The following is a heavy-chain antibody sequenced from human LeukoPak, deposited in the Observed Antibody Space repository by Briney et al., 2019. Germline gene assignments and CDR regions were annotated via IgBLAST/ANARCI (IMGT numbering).Heavy chain of an antibody. J-gene: IGHJ2*01. Sequence: ASVKVSCKASGYTFTRYVITWVRQAPGQGLEWMGIINPSGGSTSYAQKFQGRVTMTRDTSTSTVYMELSSLRSEDTAVYYCARDGGRYEINWYFDLWGRGTLVTVSS. CDR1: GYTFTRYV. CDR2: INPSGGST. D-gene: IGHD2-15*01. V-gene: IGHV1-46*01. CDR3: ARDGGRYEINWYFDL.